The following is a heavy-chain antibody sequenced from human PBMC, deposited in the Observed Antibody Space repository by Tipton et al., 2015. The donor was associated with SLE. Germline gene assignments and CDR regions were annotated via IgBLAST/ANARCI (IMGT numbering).Heavy chain of an antibody. Sequence: TLSLTCTVSGGSISSYYWSWIRQPPGKGLEWIGYIYYTGATYFNPSLESRVTMSVDTSENQFSLKLTSVTAADSAVYFCARAPDLPAAYDSWGQGTLVTVSS. D-gene: IGHD2-2*01. CDR1: GGSISSYY. V-gene: IGHV4-59*12. J-gene: IGHJ5*01. CDR3: ARAPDLPAAYDS. CDR2: IYYTGAT.